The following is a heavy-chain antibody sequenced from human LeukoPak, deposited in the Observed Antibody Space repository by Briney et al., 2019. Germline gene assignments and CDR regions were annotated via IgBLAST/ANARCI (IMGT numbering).Heavy chain of an antibody. V-gene: IGHV3-33*01. CDR2: IWYDGSNK. CDR1: GFTFSSYG. CDR3: ARDLEGITVFGAQGY. J-gene: IGHJ4*02. D-gene: IGHD3-3*01. Sequence: PGGSLRLSCAASGFTFSSYGMHWVRQAPGKGLEWVAVIWYDGSNKYYADSVKGRFTISRDNSKNTLYLQMNRLRPEDTAMYYCARDLEGITVFGAQGYWGQGTLVTVFS.